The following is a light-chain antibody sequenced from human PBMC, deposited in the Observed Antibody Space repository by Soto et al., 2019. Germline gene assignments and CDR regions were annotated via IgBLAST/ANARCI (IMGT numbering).Light chain of an antibody. CDR2: AAS. J-gene: IGKJ3*01. V-gene: IGKV1-27*01. Sequence: DIQMTQSPSALSASVGDRVTITCRASQGISNYLAWYQQKPGKVPKLLIYAASTLQSGFPSRFSGSVSGTDFSLPISSLQPEELANYDCQKYNSALFTFGPGTPVAI. CDR1: QGISNY. CDR3: QKYNSALFT.